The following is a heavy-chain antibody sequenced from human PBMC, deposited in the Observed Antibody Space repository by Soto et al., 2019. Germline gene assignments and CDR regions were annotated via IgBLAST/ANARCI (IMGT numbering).Heavy chain of an antibody. CDR2: ISWNSGRI. CDR3: TKARLWGGDGYNSYYYNAMDV. D-gene: IGHD3-16*01. V-gene: IGHV3-9*01. CDR1: GLTFDDYA. J-gene: IGHJ6*02. Sequence: EMQLVESGGGLVQPGMSLRLSCAASGLTFDDYAMYWVRQVPGKGLEWVSGISWNSGRIGYADSVKGRFTISRDNAKNSLYQQMNSLRPEDTALYYCTKARLWGGDGYNSYYYNAMDVWGQGTTVTVSS.